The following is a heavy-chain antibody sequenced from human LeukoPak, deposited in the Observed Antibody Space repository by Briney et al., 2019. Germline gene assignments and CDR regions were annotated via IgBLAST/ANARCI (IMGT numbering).Heavy chain of an antibody. CDR2: IRTKGNRYAT. J-gene: IGHJ4*02. CDR3: IHYGSGSYSTDY. Sequence: GGSLRLSCAASGLTFSGADMHWVRQASGKGLEWVGRIRTKGNRYATAYAASVKGRFTISRDDSKNTAYLQMNSLKTEDTAVYYCIHYGSGSYSTDYWGQGTLVTVSS. CDR1: GLTFSGAD. V-gene: IGHV3-73*01. D-gene: IGHD3-10*01.